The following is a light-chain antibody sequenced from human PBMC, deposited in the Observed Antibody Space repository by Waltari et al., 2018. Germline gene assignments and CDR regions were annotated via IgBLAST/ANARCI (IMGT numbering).Light chain of an antibody. CDR3: QQYHHLPLT. CDR2: GIS. V-gene: IGKV1-39*01. CDR1: QTIPRY. Sequence: DIQMTQSPSSLSASVGDRVTITCRASQTIPRYLNWYQQKPGKAPKLLIYGISNLHSGVPSRFSGSGSGTDFTLTISSLQPEDFATYYCQQYHHLPLTFAGGTKVAVK. J-gene: IGKJ4*01.